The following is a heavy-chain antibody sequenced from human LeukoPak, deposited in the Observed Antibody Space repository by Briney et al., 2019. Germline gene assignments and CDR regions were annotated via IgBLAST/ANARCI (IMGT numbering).Heavy chain of an antibody. V-gene: IGHV4-59*08. CDR2: IYYSGST. CDR3: ARFGSGYYYPSWFDP. Sequence: SETLSLTCTVSGGSISSYYWSWIRQPPGKGLEWIGYIYYSGSTNYNPSLKSRVTISVDTSKNQFSLKLSSVTAADTAVYYCARFGSGYYYPSWFDPWGQGTLVTVSS. CDR1: GGSISSYY. J-gene: IGHJ5*02. D-gene: IGHD3-22*01.